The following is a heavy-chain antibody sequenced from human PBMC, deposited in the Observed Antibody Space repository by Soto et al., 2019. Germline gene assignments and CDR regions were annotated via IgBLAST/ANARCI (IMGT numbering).Heavy chain of an antibody. J-gene: IGHJ1*01. CDR3: TQDDSLPTPGYFQH. D-gene: IGHD3-22*01. CDR2: VSYDGRDK. Sequence: QVQLVESGGGVVQPGRSLRLSCAASGFTFSNYGMYWVRQAPGKGLEWVAVVSYDGRDKYYADSVKGRFTISRDNSKNTLYLQMNSLRTEDTAVYYCTQDDSLPTPGYFQHWGQGTLVTVSP. CDR1: GFTFSNYG. V-gene: IGHV3-30*18.